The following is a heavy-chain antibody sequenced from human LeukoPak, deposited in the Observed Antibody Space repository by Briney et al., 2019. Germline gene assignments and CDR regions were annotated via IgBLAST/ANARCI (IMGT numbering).Heavy chain of an antibody. CDR3: ARVDVFGVVSSDYYYYYMDV. CDR2: IYTSGST. CDR1: GASITGGSYY. D-gene: IGHD3-3*01. Sequence: PSQTLSLTCTVSGASITGGSYYWTWIRQPAGKGLEWIGRIYTSGSTNYNPSLKSRVTMSVDTSKNQFSLKLSYVTAADTAVYYCARVDVFGVVSSDYYYYYMDVWGKGTTVTVSS. V-gene: IGHV4-61*02. J-gene: IGHJ6*03.